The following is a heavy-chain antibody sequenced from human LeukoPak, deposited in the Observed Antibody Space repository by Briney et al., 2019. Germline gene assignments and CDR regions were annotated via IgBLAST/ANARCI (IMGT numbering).Heavy chain of an antibody. D-gene: IGHD6-13*01. CDR1: GGTFSSYA. CDR3: ARDIAAAGPFDY. V-gene: IGHV1-69*05. Sequence: GALVKVSCKASGGTFSSYAISWVRQAPGQGLEWMGGIIPIFGTANYAQKFQGRVTITTDESTSTAYMELSSLRSEDTAVYYCARDIAAAGPFDYWGQGTLVTVSS. CDR2: IIPIFGTA. J-gene: IGHJ4*02.